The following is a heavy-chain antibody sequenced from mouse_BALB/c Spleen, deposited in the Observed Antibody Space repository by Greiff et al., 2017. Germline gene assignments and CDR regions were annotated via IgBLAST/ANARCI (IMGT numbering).Heavy chain of an antibody. CDR2: ISSGGSYT. CDR1: GFTFSSYG. Sequence: EVKLMESGGDLVKPGGSLKLSCAASGFTFSSYGMSWVRQTPDKRLEWVATISSGGSYTYYPDSVKGRFTISRDNAKNTLYLQMSSLKSEDTAMYYCERQNYGRRDWYFDVWGAGTTVTVSS. V-gene: IGHV5-6*01. CDR3: ERQNYGRRDWYFDV. J-gene: IGHJ1*01. D-gene: IGHD1-1*01.